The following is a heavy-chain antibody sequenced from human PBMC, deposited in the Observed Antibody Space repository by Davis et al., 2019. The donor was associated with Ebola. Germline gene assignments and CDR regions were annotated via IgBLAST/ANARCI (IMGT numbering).Heavy chain of an antibody. J-gene: IGHJ4*02. Sequence: SETLSLTCTVSGGSISSGGYYWSWIRQHPGKGLEWIGYIYYSGSTYYNPSLKSRVTISVDTSKNQFSLKLSSVTAADTAVYYCAGEKQVRYFDWLFPFDYWGQGTLVTVSS. CDR3: AGEKQVRYFDWLFPFDY. CDR2: IYYSGST. CDR1: GGSISSGGYY. D-gene: IGHD3-9*01. V-gene: IGHV4-61*08.